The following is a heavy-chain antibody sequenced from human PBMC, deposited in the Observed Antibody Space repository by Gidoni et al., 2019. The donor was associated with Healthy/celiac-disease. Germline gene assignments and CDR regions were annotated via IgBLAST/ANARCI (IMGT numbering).Heavy chain of an antibody. Sequence: QVQLQESGPGLVKPSQTLSLTCTVSCGSISSGGYYLSWIRQHPGEGLEWIWYIYLKWSNYYKPSLKRRGTISSGTAKNQVSLKVSFGTGAGTAVYYLARKDSSGYYVDYWGQGTLVTVSS. CDR3: ARKDSSGYYVDY. D-gene: IGHD3-22*01. J-gene: IGHJ4*02. CDR1: CGSISSGGYY. CDR2: IYLKWSN. V-gene: IGHV4-31*03.